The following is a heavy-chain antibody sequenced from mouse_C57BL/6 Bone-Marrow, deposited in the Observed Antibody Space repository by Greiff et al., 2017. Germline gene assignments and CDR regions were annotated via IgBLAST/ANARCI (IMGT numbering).Heavy chain of an antibody. V-gene: IGHV1-50*01. D-gene: IGHD2-4*01. CDR2: IDPSDSYI. J-gene: IGHJ3*01. Sequence: QVQLQQPGAELVKPGASVKLSCKASGYTFTSYWMQWVKQRPGQGLEWIGEIDPSDSYINYNQKFKGKATLTVDTSSSTAYMQLSSLTSEDSAVYYCAREGLSGFAYWGQGTLVTVSA. CDR1: GYTFTSYW. CDR3: AREGLSGFAY.